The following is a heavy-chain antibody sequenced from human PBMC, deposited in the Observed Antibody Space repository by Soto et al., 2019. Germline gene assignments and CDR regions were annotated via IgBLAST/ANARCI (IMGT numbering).Heavy chain of an antibody. CDR3: AREHGGTMVRGIYYYYYYMDV. CDR2: IYYSGST. D-gene: IGHD3-10*01. J-gene: IGHJ6*03. CDR1: GGSISSYY. V-gene: IGHV4-59*12. Sequence: SETLSLTCTVSGGSISSYYWSWIRQPPGKGLEWIGYIYYSGSTNYNPSLKSRVTISVDTSKNQFSLKLSSVTAADTAVYYCAREHGGTMVRGIYYYYYYMDVWGKGTTVTVSS.